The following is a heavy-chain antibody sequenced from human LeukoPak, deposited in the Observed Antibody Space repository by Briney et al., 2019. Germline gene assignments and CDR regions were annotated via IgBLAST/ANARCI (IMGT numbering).Heavy chain of an antibody. CDR1: GFTFSSYS. V-gene: IGHV3-21*01. D-gene: IGHD4-17*01. J-gene: IGHJ3*02. CDR2: ISSSSSYI. Sequence: GGSLRLSCAASGFTFSSYSMNGVRRDPGKGLVGFSSISSSSSYIYYADSVKGRFTISRDNAKNSLDLQMNSLRAEDTAVYYCARPSRNLVTTKADDAFDIWGQGTMVTVSS. CDR3: ARPSRNLVTTKADDAFDI.